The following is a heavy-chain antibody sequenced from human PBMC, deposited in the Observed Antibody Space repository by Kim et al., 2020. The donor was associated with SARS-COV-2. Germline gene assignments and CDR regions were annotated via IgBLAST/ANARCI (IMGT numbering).Heavy chain of an antibody. CDR1: GYTFSSYA. J-gene: IGHJ4*02. Sequence: GGSLRLSCAASGYTFSSYALSWVRQAPGKGPDWLSSITDSGRGTYYADSVKGRFTISRDNSKNTLFLQMNSLRAEDTAVYYCVRIALTGTKELDYWGQGTLVTVSS. V-gene: IGHV3-23*01. D-gene: IGHD6-19*01. CDR2: ITDSGRGT. CDR3: VRIALTGTKELDY.